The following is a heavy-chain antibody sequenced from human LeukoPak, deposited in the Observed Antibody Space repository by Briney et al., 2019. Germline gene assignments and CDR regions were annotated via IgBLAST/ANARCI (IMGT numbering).Heavy chain of an antibody. Sequence: PSETLSPTCAVYGGSFSGYYWSWIRQPPGKGLEWIGEINHSGSTNYNPSLKSRVTISVDTSKNQFSLKLSSVTAADTAVYYCAVLSPVYSSSSFAYDYWGQGTLVTVSS. J-gene: IGHJ4*02. CDR3: AVLSPVYSSSSFAYDY. CDR2: INHSGST. CDR1: GGSFSGYY. D-gene: IGHD6-6*01. V-gene: IGHV4-34*01.